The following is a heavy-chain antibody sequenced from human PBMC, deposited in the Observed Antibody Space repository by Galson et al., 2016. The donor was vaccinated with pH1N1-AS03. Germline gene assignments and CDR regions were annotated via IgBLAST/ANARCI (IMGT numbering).Heavy chain of an antibody. CDR1: GYTFTNYD. J-gene: IGHJ6*02. V-gene: IGHV1-8*01. Sequence: SVKVSCKASGYTFTNYDINWVRQATGQGLEWMGWMNPNSGNTAYAQRLQGRVTMTRNTSITTAYMELSSLRAEDTAVYYCARGLKSRGYYSDSGGTRMGVWGQRTTVTVSS. CDR3: ARGLKSRGYYSDSGGTRMGV. CDR2: MNPNSGNT. D-gene: IGHD3-10*01.